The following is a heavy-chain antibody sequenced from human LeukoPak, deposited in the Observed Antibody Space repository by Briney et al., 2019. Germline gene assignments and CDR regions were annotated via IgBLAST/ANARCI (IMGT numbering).Heavy chain of an antibody. CDR3: ARDPSGTYYPRVSGALDI. V-gene: IGHV3-48*04. Sequence: GGSLRLSCAASGFTFSTYSMNWVRQAPGKGLEWVSYISSSSSTIYYADSVKGRFTVSRDNAKNSLYLQMDSLRAEDTAVYYCARDPSGTYYPRVSGALDIWGQGTMVTVSS. CDR1: GFTFSTYS. D-gene: IGHD1-26*01. J-gene: IGHJ3*02. CDR2: ISSSSSTI.